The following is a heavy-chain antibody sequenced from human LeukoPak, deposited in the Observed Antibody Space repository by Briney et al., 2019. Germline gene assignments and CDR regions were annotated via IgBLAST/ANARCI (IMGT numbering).Heavy chain of an antibody. CDR2: ISDHGKSR. CDR3: ARAQSDSYGPEYYFDY. CDR1: GFIFSNYE. D-gene: IGHD5-18*01. Sequence: PGGSLRLSCAASGFIFSNYEMNWVRQTPGKGLEWVSYISDHGKSRNYVDSVKGRFAISRDNAKNSLYLQMNSLRVEDTAVYYCARAQSDSYGPEYYFDYWGQGTLVTVSS. V-gene: IGHV3-48*03. J-gene: IGHJ4*02.